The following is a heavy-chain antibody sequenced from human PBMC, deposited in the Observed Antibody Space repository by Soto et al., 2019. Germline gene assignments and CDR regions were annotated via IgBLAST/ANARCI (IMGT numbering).Heavy chain of an antibody. D-gene: IGHD3-22*01. CDR2: ISSSSSYI. J-gene: IGHJ5*02. V-gene: IGHV3-21*01. Sequence: PGGSLGLSCAASGFTFSSYSMNWVRQAPGKGLEWVSSISSSSSYIYYADSVKGRFTISRDNAKNSLYLQMNSLRAEDTAVYYCAREYDFYDSSGHAHSYNWFDPWGQGTLVTVSS. CDR1: GFTFSSYS. CDR3: AREYDFYDSSGHAHSYNWFDP.